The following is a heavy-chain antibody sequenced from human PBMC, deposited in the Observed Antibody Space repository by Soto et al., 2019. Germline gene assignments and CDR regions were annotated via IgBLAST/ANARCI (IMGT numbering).Heavy chain of an antibody. J-gene: IGHJ4*02. CDR1: GGSISSSSYY. D-gene: IGHD6-19*01. V-gene: IGHV4-39*01. CDR2: IYYSGST. CDR3: ASISYSSGWYVVNY. Sequence: QLQLQESGPGLVKPSETLSLTCTVSGGSISSSSYYWGWIRQPPGKGLEWIGSIYYSGSTYYNPSLKSRVTISVDTSKNQCSLKLSSVTAADTAVYYCASISYSSGWYVVNYWGQGTLVTVSS.